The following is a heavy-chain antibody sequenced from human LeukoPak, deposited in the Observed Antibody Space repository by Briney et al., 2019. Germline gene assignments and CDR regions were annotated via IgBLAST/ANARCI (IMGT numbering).Heavy chain of an antibody. CDR2: TSWNSGSI. V-gene: IGHV3-9*01. D-gene: IGHD6-13*01. Sequence: GGSLRLSCAASGFTFDDYAMHWVRQAPGKGLEWVSGTSWNSGSIGYADSVKGRFTISRDNAKNSLYLQMNSLRAEDTALYYCAKAKIPRAAAAGSDYWGQGTLVTVSS. CDR1: GFTFDDYA. CDR3: AKAKIPRAAAAGSDY. J-gene: IGHJ4*02.